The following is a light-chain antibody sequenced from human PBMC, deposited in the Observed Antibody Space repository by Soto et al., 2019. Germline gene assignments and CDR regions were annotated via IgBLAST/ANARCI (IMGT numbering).Light chain of an antibody. V-gene: IGKV2-30*01. Sequence: DVVMTQSPLSLPVTLGQPASISCRSSQSLVYSDGNTYLNWFQQRPAQSPRRLIYKVSNRDSGVPDRLRGSGTGAAVSLKLSRVVAEDVGVYYCMQGTHWPPGTFGQGTKVEIK. CDR3: MQGTHWPPGT. CDR1: QSLVYSDGNTY. J-gene: IGKJ1*01. CDR2: KVS.